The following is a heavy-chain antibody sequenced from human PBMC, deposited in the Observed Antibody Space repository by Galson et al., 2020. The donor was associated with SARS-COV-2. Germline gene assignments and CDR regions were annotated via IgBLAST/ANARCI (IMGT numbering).Heavy chain of an antibody. V-gene: IGHV3-9*01. CDR1: GFTFDDYA. D-gene: IGHD1-26*01. Sequence: SLKISCAASGFTFDDYAMHWVRQAPGKGLEWVSGLSWNSGSIGYADSVKGRFTISRDNAKNSLYLQMNSLRAEDTALYYCAKEGVGATHFDYWGQGTLVTVSS. CDR3: AKEGVGATHFDY. J-gene: IGHJ4*02. CDR2: LSWNSGSI.